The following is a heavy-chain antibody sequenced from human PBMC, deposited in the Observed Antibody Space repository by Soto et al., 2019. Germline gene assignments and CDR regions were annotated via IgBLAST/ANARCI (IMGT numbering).Heavy chain of an antibody. J-gene: IGHJ4*02. D-gene: IGHD3-9*01. Sequence: EVQLVVSGGDLVQPGGSLRLSCAASGFTFTNSWMHWVRQAPGKGLVWVSRMNSDGTTINYADSVKGRFTISRDNAKNTLYLQMNSLSSEDTAVYYCARAGYYRFDYWGQGTLVTVSS. V-gene: IGHV3-74*01. CDR3: ARAGYYRFDY. CDR1: GFTFTNSW. CDR2: MNSDGTTI.